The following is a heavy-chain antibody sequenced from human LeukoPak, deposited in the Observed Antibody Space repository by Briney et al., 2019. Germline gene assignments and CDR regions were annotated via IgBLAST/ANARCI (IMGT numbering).Heavy chain of an antibody. CDR2: IYYSGST. Sequence: SETLSLTCTVSGGSISSYYWSWIRQPPGKGLEWIGYIYYSGSTNYNPSLKSRVTISVDTSKNQFSLQLSSVSAADTAVYYCARGGYCSGGSCYNWFDPWGQGTLVTVSS. CDR1: GGSISSYY. J-gene: IGHJ5*02. V-gene: IGHV4-59*01. D-gene: IGHD2-15*01. CDR3: ARGGYCSGGSCYNWFDP.